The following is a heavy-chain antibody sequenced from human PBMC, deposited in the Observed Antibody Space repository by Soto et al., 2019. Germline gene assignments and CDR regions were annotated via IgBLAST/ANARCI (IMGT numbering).Heavy chain of an antibody. V-gene: IGHV4-59*01. J-gene: IGHJ6*03. Sequence: PSETLSLTCTVSGCSISSYYWSWIRQPPGKGLEWIGYIYYSGSTNYNPSLKSRVTISVDTSKNQFSLKLSSVTAADTAVYYCASGGALFSSSNYYYYYMDVWGKGTTVTVSS. CDR3: ASGGALFSSSNYYYYYMDV. CDR1: GCSISSYY. CDR2: IYYSGST. D-gene: IGHD6-6*01.